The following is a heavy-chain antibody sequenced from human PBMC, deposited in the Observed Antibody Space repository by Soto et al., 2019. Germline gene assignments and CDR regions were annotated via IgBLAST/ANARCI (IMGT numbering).Heavy chain of an antibody. J-gene: IGHJ6*02. CDR2: IIPIFGTA. CDR3: ARDWRVLLLYSSSWSGAPKQLAHYYYGMDV. D-gene: IGHD6-13*01. V-gene: IGHV1-69*13. CDR1: GGTFSSYA. Sequence: SVKVSCKASGGTFSSYAISWVRQAPGQGLEWMGGIIPIFGTANYAQKFEGRVTITADESTSTAYMELSSLRSEDTAVYYCARDWRVLLLYSSSWSGAPKQLAHYYYGMDVWGQGTTVTVSS.